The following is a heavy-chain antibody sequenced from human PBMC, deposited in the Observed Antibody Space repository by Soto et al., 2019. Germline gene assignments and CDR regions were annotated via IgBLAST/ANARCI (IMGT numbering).Heavy chain of an antibody. D-gene: IGHD4-4*01. V-gene: IGHV3-21*01. CDR3: ARGSTVTSGGRWFDP. Sequence: EVHLVEYGGVLVKPGGSLRLSCAASGFTFRSYSMNWVRQAPGQGLEWVSSISSSSTSIYYADSLKGRFTISRDNAKNSLFMQMNSLRAEETAVYYCARGSTVTSGGRWFDPWGRGTLVTVSS. CDR1: GFTFRSYS. J-gene: IGHJ5*02. CDR2: ISSSSTSI.